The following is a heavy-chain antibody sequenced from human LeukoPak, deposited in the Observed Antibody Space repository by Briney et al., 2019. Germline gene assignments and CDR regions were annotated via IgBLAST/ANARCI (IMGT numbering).Heavy chain of an antibody. CDR3: ARVSSTSWDDWFDP. D-gene: IGHD2-2*01. CDR1: GFTFSSYS. V-gene: IGHV3-21*01. J-gene: IGHJ5*02. CDR2: ISSSSSYI. Sequence: GRSLRLSCAASGFTFSSYSMNWVRQAPGKGLEWVSSISSSSSYIYYADSVKGRFTISRDNAKNSLYLQMNSLRAEDTAVYYCARVSSTSWDDWFDPWGQGTLVTVSS.